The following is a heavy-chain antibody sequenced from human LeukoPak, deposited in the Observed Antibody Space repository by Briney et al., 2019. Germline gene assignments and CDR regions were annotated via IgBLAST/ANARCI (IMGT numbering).Heavy chain of an antibody. CDR1: GFTFSGSA. CDR3: TRLAGGSYYYYYGMDV. V-gene: IGHV3-73*01. J-gene: IGHJ6*02. CDR2: IRSKANSYAT. D-gene: IGHD1-26*01. Sequence: PGGSLRLSCAASGFTFSGSAMHWVRQASGKGLEWVGRIRSKANSYATAYAASVKGRFTISRDDSKNTAYLQMNSLKTEDTAVYYCTRLAGGSYYYYYGMDVWGQGTTVTVSS.